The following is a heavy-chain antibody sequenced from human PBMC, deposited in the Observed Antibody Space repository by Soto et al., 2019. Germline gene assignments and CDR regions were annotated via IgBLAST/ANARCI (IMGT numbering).Heavy chain of an antibody. Sequence: QITLKESGPTLVKPTQTLTLTCTFSGFSLSTSGVGVGWIRQPPGKALEWLALIYWDDDKRYSPSLKSRLTIIKDTSKNQVVLTMTNMDPVDTATYYCAHRLSIAVATGFDPWGQGTLVTVSS. J-gene: IGHJ5*02. V-gene: IGHV2-5*02. CDR1: GFSLSTSGVG. CDR2: IYWDDDK. D-gene: IGHD6-19*01. CDR3: AHRLSIAVATGFDP.